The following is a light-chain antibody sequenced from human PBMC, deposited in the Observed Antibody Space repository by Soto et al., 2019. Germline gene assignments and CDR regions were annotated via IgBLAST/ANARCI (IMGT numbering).Light chain of an antibody. J-gene: IGKJ3*01. CDR3: QKYDTGPFT. CDR2: AAS. Sequence: DIQMTQSPSSLSASVGDRVTITCRATQGISHYLAWYQQRPGGVPKLLIHAASTLHSGVSSRFSGSGSGTDFTLSISSLQPEDVGTYYCQKYDTGPFTFGPGTKVDLK. V-gene: IGKV1-27*01. CDR1: QGISHY.